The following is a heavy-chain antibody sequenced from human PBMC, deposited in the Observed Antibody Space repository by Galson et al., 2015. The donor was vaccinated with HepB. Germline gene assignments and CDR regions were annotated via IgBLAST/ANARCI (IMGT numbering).Heavy chain of an antibody. CDR3: ARWGDRGSYVWFDP. Sequence: SETLSLTCAVYGGSFSDYYWSWIRQPPGKGLEWIGEINHSGSTNYNPSLKSRLTISVDTSKNQFSLKLSSVTAADTAVYYCARWGDRGSYVWFDPWGQGTLVTVSS. CDR2: INHSGST. D-gene: IGHD1-26*01. CDR1: GGSFSDYY. V-gene: IGHV4-34*01. J-gene: IGHJ5*02.